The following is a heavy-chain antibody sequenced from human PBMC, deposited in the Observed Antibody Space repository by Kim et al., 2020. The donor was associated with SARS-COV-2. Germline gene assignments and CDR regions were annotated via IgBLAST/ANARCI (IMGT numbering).Heavy chain of an antibody. D-gene: IGHD1-26*01. Sequence: GGSLRLSCAASGFTFDDYAMHWVRQAPGKGLEWVSLISWDGGSTYYADSVKGRFTISRDNSKNSLYLQMNSLRAEDTALYYCAKDIGASGSYYGVDLWGRGTLVTVSS. J-gene: IGHJ2*01. V-gene: IGHV3-43D*03. CDR1: GFTFDDYA. CDR2: ISWDGGST. CDR3: AKDIGASGSYYGVDL.